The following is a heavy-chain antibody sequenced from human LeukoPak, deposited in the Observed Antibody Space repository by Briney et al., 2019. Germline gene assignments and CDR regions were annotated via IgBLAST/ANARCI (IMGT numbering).Heavy chain of an antibody. V-gene: IGHV1-24*01. Sequence: ASVKVSCKVSGYTLTELSMHWVRQAPGKGLEWMGGFDPEDGETICAQKFQGRVTMTEDTSTDTAYMELSSLRSEDTAVYYCATVSSWYQMSSDYWGQGTLVTVSS. CDR1: GYTLTELS. D-gene: IGHD6-13*01. CDR3: ATVSSWYQMSSDY. CDR2: FDPEDGET. J-gene: IGHJ4*02.